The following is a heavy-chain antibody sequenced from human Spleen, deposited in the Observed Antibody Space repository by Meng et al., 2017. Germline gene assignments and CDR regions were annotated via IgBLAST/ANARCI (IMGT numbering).Heavy chain of an antibody. J-gene: IGHJ1*01. D-gene: IGHD3-16*01. CDR1: GFTFSSYW. Sequence: GESLKISCAASGFTFSSYWMIWVRQAPGKGLEWMANIKQDGSEKYYMDSVKGRFTVSRDNAKNSLYLQINSLKTEDTAVYYCARDFAGKYAWDFWGQGTLVTVSS. V-gene: IGHV3-7*03. CDR2: IKQDGSEK. CDR3: ARDFAGKYAWDF.